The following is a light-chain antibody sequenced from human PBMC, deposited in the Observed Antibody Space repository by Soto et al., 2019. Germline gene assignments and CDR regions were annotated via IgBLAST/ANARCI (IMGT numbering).Light chain of an antibody. V-gene: IGKV3-20*01. CDR3: QQYGSSLYT. J-gene: IGKJ2*01. Sequence: EIVLTQSPGTLFFSPGERATLSCRASQSVSSNYLAWYQQKPGQAPRLLIYGASSRATGIPDRFSGSGSGTDFTLTISRLEPEDFAVYYCQQYGSSLYTFGQGTKVEIK. CDR2: GAS. CDR1: QSVSSNY.